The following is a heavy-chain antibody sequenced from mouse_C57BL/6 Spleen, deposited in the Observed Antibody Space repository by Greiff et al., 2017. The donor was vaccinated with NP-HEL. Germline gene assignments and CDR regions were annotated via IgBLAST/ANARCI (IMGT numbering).Heavy chain of an antibody. D-gene: IGHD2-4*01. V-gene: IGHV5-16*01. Sequence: EVKVVESEGGLVQPGSSMKLSCTASGFTFSDYYMAWVRQVPEKGLEWVANINYDGSSTYYLDSLKSRFIISRDNAKNILYLQMSSLKSEDTATYYCARGMRNYDYYFDYWGQGTTLTVSS. CDR1: GFTFSDYY. J-gene: IGHJ2*01. CDR3: ARGMRNYDYYFDY. CDR2: INYDGSST.